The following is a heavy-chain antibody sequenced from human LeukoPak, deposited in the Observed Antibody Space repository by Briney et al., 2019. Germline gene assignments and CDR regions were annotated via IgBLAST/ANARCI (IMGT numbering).Heavy chain of an antibody. Sequence: SETLSLSCAVSGGSISSRGYSWSWNRQPPGNGLEWIGYIYHSGSTYYNPSLKSRATISVDRSKNQFSLKLSSVTAADTAVYYCARSQPPCSFGMDVWGQGTTVTVSS. CDR2: IYHSGST. D-gene: IGHD2-8*01. CDR1: GGSISSRGYS. J-gene: IGHJ6*02. CDR3: ARSQPPCSFGMDV. V-gene: IGHV4-30-2*01.